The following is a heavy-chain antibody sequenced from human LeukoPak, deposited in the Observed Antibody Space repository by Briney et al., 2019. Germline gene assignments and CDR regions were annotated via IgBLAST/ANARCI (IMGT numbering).Heavy chain of an antibody. J-gene: IGHJ4*02. CDR1: GGSISSYY. Sequence: PSETLSLTCTVSGGSISSYYWSWIRQPPGKGLEWIGYIYYSGSTNYNPSLKSRVTISVDTSKSQFSLKLSSVTAADTAVYYCARHLYSSSWYGAYYFDYWGQGTLVTVSS. CDR2: IYYSGST. CDR3: ARHLYSSSWYGAYYFDY. V-gene: IGHV4-59*08. D-gene: IGHD6-13*01.